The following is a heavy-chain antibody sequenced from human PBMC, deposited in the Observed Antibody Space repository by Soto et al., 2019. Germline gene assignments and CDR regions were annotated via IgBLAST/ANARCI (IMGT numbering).Heavy chain of an antibody. J-gene: IGHJ6*02. V-gene: IGHV4-4*07. CDR1: GVSISGFY. Sequence: KTSETLSLTCTVSGVSISGFYWSWIRQPAGKGLEWIGRVSTSGSTDYNPSLKGRVTMSVDTSKKQFSLRLTSVTAADTAVYYCAKGPNWNYYYYGVDVWGQGTTVTVSS. D-gene: IGHD1-20*01. CDR3: AKGPNWNYYYYGVDV. CDR2: VSTSGST.